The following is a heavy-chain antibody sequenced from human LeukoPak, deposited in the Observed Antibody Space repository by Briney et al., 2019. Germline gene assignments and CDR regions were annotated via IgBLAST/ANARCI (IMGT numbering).Heavy chain of an antibody. Sequence: GGSLRLSCAASGFTFSSYWMSWVRQAPGKGLEWVANIKQDGSEKYYVDSVKGRFTISRDNAKNSLYLQMNSLRAEDTAVYYCARDFGSYSSGWYFHWGQGTLVTVSS. CDR2: IKQDGSEK. CDR3: ARDFGSYSSGWYFH. V-gene: IGHV3-7*01. CDR1: GFTFSSYW. D-gene: IGHD6-19*01. J-gene: IGHJ4*02.